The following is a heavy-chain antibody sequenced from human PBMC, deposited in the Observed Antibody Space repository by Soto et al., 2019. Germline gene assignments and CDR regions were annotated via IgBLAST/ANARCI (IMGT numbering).Heavy chain of an antibody. V-gene: IGHV4-59*01. D-gene: IGHD3-22*01. CDR2: IYYSGST. CDR1: GGSISSYY. Sequence: SETLSLTCTVSGGSISSYYWSWIRQPPGKGLEWIGYIYYSGSTNYNPSLKSRVTISVDTSKNQFSLKLSSVTAADTAVYYCARERVDDYYDSSGNAIDYWGQGTLVSVSS. CDR3: ARERVDDYYDSSGNAIDY. J-gene: IGHJ4*02.